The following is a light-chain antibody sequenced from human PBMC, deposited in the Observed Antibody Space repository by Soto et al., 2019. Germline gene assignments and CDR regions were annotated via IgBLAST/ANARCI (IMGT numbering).Light chain of an antibody. V-gene: IGKV3-20*01. J-gene: IGKJ1*01. CDR1: QSVSSSY. CDR2: GAS. Sequence: EIVLTQPPGTLSLSPGERATLSCRASQSVSSSYLAWYQQKPGQAPRLLIYGASSRATGIPDRFSGSGSGTDFTLTISRLEPEDFAVYYCQQYGRSGTFGQGTKVDIK. CDR3: QQYGRSGT.